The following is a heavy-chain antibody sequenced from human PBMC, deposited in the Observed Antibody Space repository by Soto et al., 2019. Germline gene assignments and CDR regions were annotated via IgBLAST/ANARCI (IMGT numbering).Heavy chain of an antibody. V-gene: IGHV4-34*01. CDR3: ARGTQMGSYNWFDP. J-gene: IGHJ5*02. CDR1: GGSFSGYY. CDR2: INHSGST. D-gene: IGHD3-16*01. Sequence: TLSLTCAVYGGSFSGYYWSWIRQPPGKGLEWIGEINHSGSTKYNPSLKSRVTISTDTSKNQFSLILYSVTAADTAVYYCARGTQMGSYNWFDPWGQGTLVTVSS.